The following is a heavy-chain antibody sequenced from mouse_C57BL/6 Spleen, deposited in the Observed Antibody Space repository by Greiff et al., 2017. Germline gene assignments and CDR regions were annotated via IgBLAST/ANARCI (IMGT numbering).Heavy chain of an antibody. J-gene: IGHJ1*03. CDR1: GYTFTSYW. D-gene: IGHD1-1*01. CDR2: IYPGSGST. Sequence: QVQLQQPGAELVKPGASVKMSCKASGYTFTSYWITWVKQRPGQGLEWIGDIYPGSGSTNYNEKFKSKATLTVDTSSSTAYMQLSSLTSADSAVYYCARSGYGSSYWYFDVWGTGTTVTVSS. V-gene: IGHV1-55*01. CDR3: ARSGYGSSYWYFDV.